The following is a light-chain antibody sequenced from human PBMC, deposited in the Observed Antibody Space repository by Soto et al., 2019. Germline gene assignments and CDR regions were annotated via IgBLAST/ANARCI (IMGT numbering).Light chain of an antibody. CDR3: QQYGRSPFT. CDR2: GAS. J-gene: IGKJ3*01. V-gene: IGKV3-20*01. Sequence: EIVLTQSPGTLSLSPGERATLSCRASQSVSSSYLAWYQQKPGQAPRLLICGASSRATGIPGRFSGSGSGTDFTLTISRLEPEDFAVYYCQQYGRSPFTFGHGTTVDIK. CDR1: QSVSSSY.